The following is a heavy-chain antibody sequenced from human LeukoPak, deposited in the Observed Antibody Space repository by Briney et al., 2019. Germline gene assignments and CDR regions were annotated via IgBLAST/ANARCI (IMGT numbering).Heavy chain of an antibody. J-gene: IGHJ4*02. CDR2: IHYSESA. CDR1: GGSVSTSY. D-gene: IGHD5-18*01. CDR3: ARRSNVDTAFDS. Sequence: SETLSLTCAVSGGSVSTSYWSWIRQSPGKGLEWIGYIHYSESASYNPSLKTRVTMSVDRSKNQFSLKLNSVTAADTAVYYCARRSNVDTAFDSWGQGTLVTVSS. V-gene: IGHV4-59*08.